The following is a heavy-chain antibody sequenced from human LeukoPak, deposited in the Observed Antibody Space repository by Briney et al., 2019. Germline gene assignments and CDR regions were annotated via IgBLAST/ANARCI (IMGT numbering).Heavy chain of an antibody. D-gene: IGHD2-21*02. CDR1: GFTFSSYA. Sequence: GRSLRLSCAASGFTFSSYAMHWVRQAPGKGLEWVAVISYDGSNKYYADSVKGRFTIPRDNSKNTLYLQMNSLRAEDTAVYYCARARAEVTPGGGFDYWGQGTLVTVSS. CDR3: ARARAEVTPGGGFDY. CDR2: ISYDGSNK. V-gene: IGHV3-30-3*01. J-gene: IGHJ4*02.